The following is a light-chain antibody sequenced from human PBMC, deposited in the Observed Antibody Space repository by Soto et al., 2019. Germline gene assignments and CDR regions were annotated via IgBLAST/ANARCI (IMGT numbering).Light chain of an antibody. Sequence: EIVMTQSPATLSESPGERATLSCRASQSVSTNLAWYKLKPVQSPRLLIYGASTRATGIPVRFSGSVSATEFTLIFSCLLSEDFAVYYCQQYDNCSWYTFVQGTKLEIK. CDR2: GAS. J-gene: IGKJ2*01. V-gene: IGKV3-15*01. CDR1: QSVSTN. CDR3: QQYDNCSWYT.